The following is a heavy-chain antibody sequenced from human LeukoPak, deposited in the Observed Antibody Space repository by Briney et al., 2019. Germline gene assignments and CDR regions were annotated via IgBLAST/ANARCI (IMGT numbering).Heavy chain of an antibody. CDR3: ARCSFAAYYGSGSYPSRYFDL. V-gene: IGHV4-39*01. Sequence: SETLSLTCTVSGDSIRSNSFFWGWFRQPPGKGLEWIGSIYYTETTYYNPSLESRVTISIDTSKNQFSLKLSSVTAADTAVYYCARCSFAAYYGSGSYPSRYFDLWGRGTLVTVSS. D-gene: IGHD3-10*01. CDR2: IYYTETT. J-gene: IGHJ2*01. CDR1: GDSIRSNSFF.